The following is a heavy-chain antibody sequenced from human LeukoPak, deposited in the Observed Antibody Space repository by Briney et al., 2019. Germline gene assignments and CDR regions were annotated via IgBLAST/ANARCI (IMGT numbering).Heavy chain of an antibody. CDR1: GFTFSSYG. J-gene: IGHJ4*02. V-gene: IGHV3-30*18. D-gene: IGHD3-10*01. CDR2: ISYDGSNK. CDR3: AKDRVWEYYGSGSCSGYFDY. Sequence: GRSLRLSCAASGFTFSSYGMHWVRQAPGKGLEWVAVISYDGSNKYYADSVKGRFTISRDNSKNTLYLQMNSLRAEDTAVYYCAKDRVWEYYGSGSCSGYFDYWGQGTLVTVSS.